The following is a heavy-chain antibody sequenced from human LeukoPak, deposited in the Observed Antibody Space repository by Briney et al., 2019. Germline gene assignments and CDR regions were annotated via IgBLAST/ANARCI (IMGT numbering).Heavy chain of an antibody. J-gene: IGHJ6*03. CDR1: GFTFSSYA. CDR2: ISYDGSNK. Sequence: GGSLRLSCAASGFTFSSYAMHWVRQAPGKGLEWVAVISYDGSNKYYADSVKGRFTISRDNSKNTLYLQMNSLRAEDTAVYYCARDWSLEWLPNYYMDVWGKGTTVTVSS. V-gene: IGHV3-30*01. CDR3: ARDWSLEWLPNYYMDV. D-gene: IGHD3-3*01.